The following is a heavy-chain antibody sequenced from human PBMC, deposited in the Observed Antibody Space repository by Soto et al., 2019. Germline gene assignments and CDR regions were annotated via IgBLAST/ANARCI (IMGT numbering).Heavy chain of an antibody. V-gene: IGHV2-5*02. D-gene: IGHD4-17*01. J-gene: IGHJ4*02. CDR2: IYWDDDK. CDR3: AHRRADYGDYARFDY. CDR1: GFSLSTSGVG. Sequence: QITLKESGPTLVKPTQTLTLTCTFSGFSLSTSGVGVGWIRQPPGKALEWLALIYWDDDKRYSQSLKSRLTITKDTSKTQVVLTMTNMDPVDTATYYCAHRRADYGDYARFDYWGQGTLVTVSS.